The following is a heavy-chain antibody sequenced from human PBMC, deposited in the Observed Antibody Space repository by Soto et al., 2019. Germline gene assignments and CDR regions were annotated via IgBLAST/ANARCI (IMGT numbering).Heavy chain of an antibody. CDR1: GGSISSSNW. V-gene: IGHV4-4*02. Sequence: AETLSLTCAVSGGSISSSNWWSWVRPPPGKGLEWIGEIYNSGSTNYNPSLKSRVTISVDKSKNQFSLKLSSVTAADTAVYHCAKDPSPQPTLVVPPGWFDRWGQGISVTVST. CDR3: AKDPSPQPTLVVPPGWFDR. CDR2: IYNSGST. J-gene: IGHJ5*02. D-gene: IGHD2-15*01.